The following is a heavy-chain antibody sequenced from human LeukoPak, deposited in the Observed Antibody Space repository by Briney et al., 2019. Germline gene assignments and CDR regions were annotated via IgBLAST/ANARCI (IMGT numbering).Heavy chain of an antibody. CDR3: AKDPRNIVGANVDY. D-gene: IGHD1-26*01. CDR1: GFTFSSYA. Sequence: GGSLRLSCAASGFTFSSYAMSWVRQAPGKGLEWVSAISGSGGSTYYADSVKGRFTISRDNSKNTLYLQMNSLRAEDTAVYCCAKDPRNIVGANVDYWGQGTLVTVSS. CDR2: ISGSGGST. J-gene: IGHJ4*02. V-gene: IGHV3-23*01.